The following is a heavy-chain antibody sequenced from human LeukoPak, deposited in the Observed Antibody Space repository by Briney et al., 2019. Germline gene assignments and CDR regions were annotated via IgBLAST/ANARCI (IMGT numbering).Heavy chain of an antibody. CDR2: IIPIFGTA. V-gene: IGHV1-69*05. CDR1: GGTFSSYA. Sequence: GASVKVSCKASGGTFSSYAISWVRQAPGQGLEWMGGIIPIFGTANYAQKFQGRVTITTDESTSTAYMELSSLRSEDTAVYYCARDNDSSGYHDYWGQGTLVTVSS. J-gene: IGHJ4*02. CDR3: ARDNDSSGYHDY. D-gene: IGHD3-22*01.